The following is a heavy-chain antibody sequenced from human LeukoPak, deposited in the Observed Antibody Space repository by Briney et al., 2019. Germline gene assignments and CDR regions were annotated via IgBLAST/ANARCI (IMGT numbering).Heavy chain of an antibody. CDR2: IKSDGSST. V-gene: IGHV3-74*01. D-gene: IGHD4-11*01. Sequence: GGSLRLSCAASGFTFSSYWMHWVRQAPGKGLVWVSRIKSDGSSTSYADSVKGRFTISRDNAKNTLYLQMNSLRAEDTAVYYCARDGIHDYSNYHYYYYMDVWGKGTTVTVSS. J-gene: IGHJ6*03. CDR3: ARDGIHDYSNYHYYYYMDV. CDR1: GFTFSSYW.